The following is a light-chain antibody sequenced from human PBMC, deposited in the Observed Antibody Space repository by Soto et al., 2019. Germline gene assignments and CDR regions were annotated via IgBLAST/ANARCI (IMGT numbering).Light chain of an antibody. Sequence: EIVVTQSPDTLSLSPGERATLSCWASQSVSSSSLAWYQQKNGQAPGLLIYGASTGAPVIPDRFGGRGCATDFTLTISRLHADVVVVYFCQQDVSSPKTFGQGTRLQIK. V-gene: IGKV3-20*01. CDR2: GAS. CDR1: QSVSSSS. J-gene: IGKJ1*01. CDR3: QQDVSSPKT.